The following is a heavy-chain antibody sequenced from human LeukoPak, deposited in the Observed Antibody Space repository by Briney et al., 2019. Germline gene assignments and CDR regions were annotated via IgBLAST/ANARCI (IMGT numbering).Heavy chain of an antibody. D-gene: IGHD2-21*01. CDR1: GFAFSNSW. CDR3: ARGIVVSPAAPYSWFDP. J-gene: IGHJ5*02. V-gene: IGHV3-7*03. Sequence: GGSLRLSCAASGFAFSNSWMIWVRQAPGEGLEWVANIDQRGNDQRYVDSVKGRFIISRDNTKGSLYLQMNNLRDEDTALYYCARGIVVSPAAPYSWFDPWGQGTLVTVSS. CDR2: IDQRGNDQ.